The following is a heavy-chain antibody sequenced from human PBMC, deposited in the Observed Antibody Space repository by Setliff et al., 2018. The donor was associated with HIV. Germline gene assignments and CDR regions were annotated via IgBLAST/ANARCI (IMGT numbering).Heavy chain of an antibody. CDR2: IRSKAHGGTT. D-gene: IGHD3-3*01. Sequence: HPGGSLRLSCTASGFTFGDYGVSWVRQAPGKGLDWVGFIRSKAHGGTTEYAASVKGRFIVSRDNAKNSLFLQMNSLRAEDTAFYYCARDVSLWNGYYNEAFDIWGQGTMVT. CDR1: GFTFGDYG. CDR3: ARDVSLWNGYYNEAFDI. J-gene: IGHJ3*02. V-gene: IGHV3-49*04.